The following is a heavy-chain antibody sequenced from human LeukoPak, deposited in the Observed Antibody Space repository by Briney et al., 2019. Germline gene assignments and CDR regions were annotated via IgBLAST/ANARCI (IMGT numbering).Heavy chain of an antibody. V-gene: IGHV3-33*01. CDR1: GFTFSSYG. CDR2: IWYDGSNK. Sequence: GGSLRLSCAASGFTFSSYGMHWVRQAPGKGLEWVAVIWYDGSNKYYADSVKGRFTISRDNSKNTLYLQMNSLRAEDTAVYYCARDYTSGWYGFDPWGQGTLVTVSS. J-gene: IGHJ5*02. CDR3: ARDYTSGWYGFDP. D-gene: IGHD6-19*01.